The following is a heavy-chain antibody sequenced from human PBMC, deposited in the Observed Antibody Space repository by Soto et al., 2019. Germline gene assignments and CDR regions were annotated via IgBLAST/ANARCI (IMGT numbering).Heavy chain of an antibody. CDR2: ISGSGSNT. Sequence: PGGSLRLSCAASGFTSSSYAMSWVRQAPGKGLEWVSAISGSGSNTYYADSVKGRFTISRDNSKNTLYLQMNSLRAEDTAVYYCAKDGGYYDFWSGYYQYYYYYGMDVWGQGTTVTVSS. CDR3: AKDGGYYDFWSGYYQYYYYYGMDV. V-gene: IGHV3-23*01. D-gene: IGHD3-3*01. J-gene: IGHJ6*02. CDR1: GFTSSSYA.